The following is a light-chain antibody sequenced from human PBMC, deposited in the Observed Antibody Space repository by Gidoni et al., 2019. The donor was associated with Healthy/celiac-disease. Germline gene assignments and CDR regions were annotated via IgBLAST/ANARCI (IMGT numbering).Light chain of an antibody. V-gene: IGKV3-11*01. CDR3: QQRSNWPS. CDR2: DAS. J-gene: IGKJ4*01. CDR1: QSVSIS. Sequence: EIVLTKSPATLSLSPGERATLSCRASQSVSISLAWYQQNPGQAPRLLIYDASNRATGIPARFSGSGSGTDFTLTISILEPEDFEVYYCQQRSNWPSFXGXTKVEIK.